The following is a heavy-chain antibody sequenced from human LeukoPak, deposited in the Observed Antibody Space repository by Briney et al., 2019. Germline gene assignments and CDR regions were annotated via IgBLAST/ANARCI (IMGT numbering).Heavy chain of an antibody. Sequence: SETLSLTCSVSGGSVSSFYWTWIRQPPGKGLEWTGYIYDSGAINYNPSVKSRVNISLDTSKNQFSLKLSSVTAADTAVYYCARVGVVTARGNYFDYWGQGTLVTVSS. CDR1: GGSVSSFY. V-gene: IGHV4-59*08. CDR2: IYDSGAI. J-gene: IGHJ4*02. D-gene: IGHD2-21*02. CDR3: ARVGVVTARGNYFDY.